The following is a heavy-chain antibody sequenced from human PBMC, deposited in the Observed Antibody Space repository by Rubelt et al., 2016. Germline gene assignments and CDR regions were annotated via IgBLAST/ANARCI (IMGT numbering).Heavy chain of an antibody. D-gene: IGHD2-2*01. J-gene: IGHJ4*02. V-gene: IGHV3-11*04. Sequence: GKGLEWISYISSSAYTIYYADSVKGRFTISRDNAKSSVYLQMNSLRAEDTAVYYCAREGYCGRTSCHYDYWGQGTLVTVSS. CDR2: ISSSAYTI. CDR3: AREGYCGRTSCHYDY.